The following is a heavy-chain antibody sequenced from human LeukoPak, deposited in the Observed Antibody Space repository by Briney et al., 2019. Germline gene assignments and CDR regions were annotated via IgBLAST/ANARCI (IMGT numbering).Heavy chain of an antibody. Sequence: GGSLRLSCTDAEFTFSSYWMSWVRQAPGKGLEWVANIKQDGSEKDYVDSVKGRFTISRDNAKNSLYLQMDSLRAEDTAVYYCARYCGGDCYGMDVWGQGTTVTVSS. D-gene: IGHD2-21*01. CDR1: EFTFSSYW. J-gene: IGHJ6*02. CDR2: IKQDGSEK. CDR3: ARYCGGDCYGMDV. V-gene: IGHV3-7*01.